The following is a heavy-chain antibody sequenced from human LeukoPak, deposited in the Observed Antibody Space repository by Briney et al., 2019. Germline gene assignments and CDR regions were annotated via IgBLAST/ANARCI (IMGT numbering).Heavy chain of an antibody. CDR1: GGTFSSYA. Sequence: ASVKVSCKASGGTFSSYAISWVRQAPGQGLEWMGGIIPIFGTANYAQKFQGRVTITADESTSTAYMELSSLRSEDTAVYYCAREESSGRFAFDIWGQGTMVTVSS. J-gene: IGHJ3*02. CDR2: IIPIFGTA. D-gene: IGHD3-10*01. V-gene: IGHV1-69*01. CDR3: AREESSGRFAFDI.